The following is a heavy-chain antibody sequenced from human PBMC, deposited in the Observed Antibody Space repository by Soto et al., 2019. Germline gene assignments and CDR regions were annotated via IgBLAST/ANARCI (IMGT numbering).Heavy chain of an antibody. J-gene: IGHJ4*02. V-gene: IGHV4-4*07. Sequence: ETLSLTCTVSGGSISGHSWIWIRQPAGKGLEWIGHIYPSGSTSYNPSLRSRVTMSLDTSSNQIFLNLTSVTTADTAVFYCVRGRSYSVYDFWGPGTLVTVSS. CDR1: GGSISGHS. D-gene: IGHD5-12*01. CDR3: VRGRSYSVYDF. CDR2: IYPSGST.